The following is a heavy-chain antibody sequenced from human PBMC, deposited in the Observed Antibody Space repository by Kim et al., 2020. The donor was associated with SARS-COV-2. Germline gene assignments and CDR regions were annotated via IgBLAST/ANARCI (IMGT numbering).Heavy chain of an antibody. D-gene: IGHD3-3*01. V-gene: IGHV4-31*03. CDR2: IYYSGST. J-gene: IGHJ5*02. Sequence: SETLSLTCTVSGGSISSGGYYWSWIRQHPGKGLEWIGYIYYSGSTYYNPSLKSRVTISVDTSKNQYSQKLSSVTAADTGVYYCARVLGITFFGVVIDNWFDPWGQGALVTVSS. CDR1: GGSISSGGYY. CDR3: ARVLGITFFGVVIDNWFDP.